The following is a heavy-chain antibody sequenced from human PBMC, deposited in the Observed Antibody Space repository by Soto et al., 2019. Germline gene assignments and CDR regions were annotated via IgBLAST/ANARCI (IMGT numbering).Heavy chain of an antibody. CDR3: ARLWFGEVNFDY. Sequence: LSLTCTVSGGSISTFYWSWIRQPPGKGLEWIGYIYDGGSTNYNPSLKSRVTISVDTSKNQFSLKLSSVTAADTAVYYCARLWFGEVNFDYWGQGTLVTVSS. CDR1: GGSISTFY. D-gene: IGHD3-10*01. J-gene: IGHJ4*02. CDR2: IYDGGST. V-gene: IGHV4-59*08.